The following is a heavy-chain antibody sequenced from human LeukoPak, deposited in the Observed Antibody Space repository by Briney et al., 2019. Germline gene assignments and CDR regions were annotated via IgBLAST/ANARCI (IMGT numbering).Heavy chain of an antibody. J-gene: IGHJ6*03. V-gene: IGHV1-69*05. Sequence: GSSVKVSCKASGGTFSSYAISWVRQAPRQGLEWMGGIIPIFGTANYAQKFQGRVTITTDESTSTAYMELSSLRSEDTAVYYCARTPIRGPYYYYYYMDVWGKGTTVTVSS. CDR1: GGTFSSYA. CDR2: IIPIFGTA. CDR3: ARTPIRGPYYYYYYMDV.